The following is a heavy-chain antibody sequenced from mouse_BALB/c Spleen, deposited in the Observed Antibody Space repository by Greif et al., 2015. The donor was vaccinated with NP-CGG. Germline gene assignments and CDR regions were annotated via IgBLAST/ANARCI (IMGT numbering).Heavy chain of an antibody. CDR3: ARAITTAY. J-gene: IGHJ3*01. V-gene: IGHV14-3*02. D-gene: IGHD1-2*01. CDR1: GFNIKDTY. Sequence: VQLQQSGAELVKPGASVKLSCTASGFNIKDTYMHWVKQRPEQGLEWIGRIDPANGNTKYDPKFQGKATITADTSSNTAYLQLSSLSSEDTAVYYCARAITTAYWGQGTLVAVSA. CDR2: IDPANGNT.